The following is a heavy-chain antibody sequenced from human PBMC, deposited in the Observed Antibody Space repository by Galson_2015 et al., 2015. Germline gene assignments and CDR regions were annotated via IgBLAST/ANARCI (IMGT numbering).Heavy chain of an antibody. CDR1: GFTFSSYW. V-gene: IGHV3-74*01. CDR2: IKNDGSST. D-gene: IGHD2-15*01. CDR3: ASGDCRGGSCSSSGGY. J-gene: IGHJ4*02. Sequence: SLRLSCAASGFTFSSYWMYWVRQPPGKGLVWVSRIKNDGSSTSYADSVKGRFTISRDNARNTLYLQMNSLRAEDTAVYYCASGDCRGGSCSSSGGYGGQGPLVTVSS.